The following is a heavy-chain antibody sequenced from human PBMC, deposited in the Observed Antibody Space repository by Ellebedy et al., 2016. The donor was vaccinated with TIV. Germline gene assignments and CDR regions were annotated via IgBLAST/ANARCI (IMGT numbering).Heavy chain of an antibody. CDR3: ARYHCPGGICDSFDY. D-gene: IGHD2-8*02. CDR1: GGSISSYY. Sequence: MPSETLSLTCTISGGSISSYYWSWIRQPPGKGLEWIGYISYSGSTNYNPSLKSRVTISVDTSKNQFSLRLRSVTAADTAVYFCARYHCPGGICDSFDYWGQGTLVTVSS. J-gene: IGHJ4*02. V-gene: IGHV4-59*01. CDR2: ISYSGST.